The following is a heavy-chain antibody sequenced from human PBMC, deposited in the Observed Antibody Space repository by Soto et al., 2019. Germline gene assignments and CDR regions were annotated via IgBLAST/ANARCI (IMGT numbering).Heavy chain of an antibody. CDR2: ISDSSSNT. J-gene: IGHJ5*02. CDR3: AKGEGYKWNYEFDP. D-gene: IGHD1-7*01. V-gene: IGHV3-11*06. Sequence: KPGGSLRLSCAASGFTFSDYYMSWIRQAPGKGLEWVSYISDSSSNTNYGDSVKGRFTISRDNAKNLLYLQMNSLRAEDTAVYYCAKGEGYKWNYEFDPWGQGTLVTLSS. CDR1: GFTFSDYY.